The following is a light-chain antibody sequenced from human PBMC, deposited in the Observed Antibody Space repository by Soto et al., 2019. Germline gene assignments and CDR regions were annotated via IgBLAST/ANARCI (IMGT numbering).Light chain of an antibody. J-gene: IGKJ3*01. V-gene: IGKV1D-13*01. CDR3: QQCNNYPIFT. CDR2: DAS. Sequence: AIQLTQSPSSLSASVGDRVTITCRASQGISSALAWDQQKPGKAPKSLIYDASSLESGVPSRFSGSGSGTDCTLTISSLQPEDFATYYCQQCNNYPIFTFGPGTKVDSK. CDR1: QGISSA.